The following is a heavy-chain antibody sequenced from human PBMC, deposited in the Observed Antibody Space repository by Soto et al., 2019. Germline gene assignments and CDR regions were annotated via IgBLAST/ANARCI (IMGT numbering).Heavy chain of an antibody. CDR3: AHRPSYCSGGLCYSGFAY. J-gene: IGHJ4*02. CDR2: IYWDDDK. D-gene: IGHD2-15*01. CDR1: GFSLSTSGVG. V-gene: IGHV2-5*02. Sequence: QITLKESGPTLVKPTQTLTLTCTFSGFSLSTSGVGVGWIRQPPGKALEWLALIYWDDDKRYSPSLKSRLTITTDTSKNPLVLTMTNMDPVDTATYYCAHRPSYCSGGLCYSGFAYWGQGTLVTVSS.